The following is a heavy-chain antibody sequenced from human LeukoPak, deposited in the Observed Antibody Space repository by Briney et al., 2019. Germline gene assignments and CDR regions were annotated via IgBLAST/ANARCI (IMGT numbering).Heavy chain of an antibody. D-gene: IGHD5-24*01. CDR2: ISGNGDNT. Sequence: GGSLRLSCAASGFTFSGFAMSWVRRTPGKGLEWVSGISGNGDNTLYADSVKGRFTISRDNSKNTLYLQMSSLRAEDTAVYFCVRDGDDFNFDYWGQGSLVTVSS. J-gene: IGHJ4*02. CDR1: GFTFSGFA. CDR3: VRDGDDFNFDY. V-gene: IGHV3-23*01.